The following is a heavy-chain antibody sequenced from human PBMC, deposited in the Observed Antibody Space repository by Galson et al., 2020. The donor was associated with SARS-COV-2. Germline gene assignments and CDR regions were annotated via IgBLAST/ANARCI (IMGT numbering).Heavy chain of an antibody. J-gene: IGHJ4*02. Sequence: GGSLRLSCAASGFSFSDYWMHWVRQAPGKGLVWVSRINTYGNSTNYAESVRGRFTVSRDNAKNMLYLQINSLRAEDTAVYYCVRHSRGDYWGQGTLVTVSS. CDR2: INTYGNST. CDR1: GFSFSDYW. V-gene: IGHV3-74*01. CDR3: VRHSRGDY. D-gene: IGHD3-22*01.